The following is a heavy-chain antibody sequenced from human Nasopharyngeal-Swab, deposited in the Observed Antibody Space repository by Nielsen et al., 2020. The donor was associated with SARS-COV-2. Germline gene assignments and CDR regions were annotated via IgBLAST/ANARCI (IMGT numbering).Heavy chain of an antibody. Sequence: GESLKISCAASGFTFSSYAMHWVRQAPGKGLEWVAVISYDGSNKYYADSVKGRFTISRDNSKNTLYLQMNSLRAEDTAVYYCARELYSGYDFHYWGQGTLVTVSS. CDR3: ARELYSGYDFHY. J-gene: IGHJ4*02. V-gene: IGHV3-30-3*01. CDR2: ISYDGSNK. D-gene: IGHD5-12*01. CDR1: GFTFSSYA.